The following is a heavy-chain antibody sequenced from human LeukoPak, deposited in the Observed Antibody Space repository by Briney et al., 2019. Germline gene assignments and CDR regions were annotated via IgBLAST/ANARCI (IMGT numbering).Heavy chain of an antibody. CDR3: ASRYCTDSNWYSFDY. Sequence: GGSLRLSCAASGFTFSTYAMNWVRQAPGKGLEWVSSITGSATSIFYADSVKGRFTVSRDTAKNSLYLQMNSLRAEDTAVYYCASRYCTDSNWYSFDYWGQGTLVTVSS. CDR2: ITGSATSI. V-gene: IGHV3-21*01. D-gene: IGHD2-15*01. CDR1: GFTFSTYA. J-gene: IGHJ4*02.